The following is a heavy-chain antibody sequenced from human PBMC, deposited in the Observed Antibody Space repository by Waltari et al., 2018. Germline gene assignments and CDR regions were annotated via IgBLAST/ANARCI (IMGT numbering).Heavy chain of an antibody. CDR3: ARDPNFWGAQGYYYYYMDV. Sequence: QVQLVQSGAEVRKPGASVKVSCKASGYTFTGDYIHWVRQAPGHGLEWRGWIHPTRGGTICAQKCQGRVTITTDTSINTAYMELNRLRSDDTAVYYCARDPNFWGAQGYYYYYMDVWGQGTTVTVSS. CDR1: GYTFTGDY. J-gene: IGHJ6*03. V-gene: IGHV1-2*02. D-gene: IGHD3-3*01. CDR2: IHPTRGGT.